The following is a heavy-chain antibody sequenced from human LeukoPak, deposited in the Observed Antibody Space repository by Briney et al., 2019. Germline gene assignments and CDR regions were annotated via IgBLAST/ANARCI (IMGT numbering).Heavy chain of an antibody. CDR3: ARDQDYYDSSGYGY. Sequence: GSSVKVSCKASGYTFTGYYMHWVRQAPGQGLEWMGWINPNSGGTNYAQKFQGRVTMTRDTSISTAYMELSRLRSDDTAVYYCARDQDYYDSSGYGYWGRGTLVTVSS. CDR2: INPNSGGT. J-gene: IGHJ4*02. V-gene: IGHV1-2*02. D-gene: IGHD3-22*01. CDR1: GYTFTGYY.